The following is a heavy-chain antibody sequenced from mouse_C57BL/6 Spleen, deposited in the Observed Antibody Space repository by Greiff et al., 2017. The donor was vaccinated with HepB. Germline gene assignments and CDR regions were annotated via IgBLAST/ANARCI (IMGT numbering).Heavy chain of an antibody. CDR3: ARGGRSYCDY. V-gene: IGHV3-6*01. CDR2: ISYDGSN. J-gene: IGHJ2*01. Sequence: EVKLMESGPGLVKPSQSLSLTCSVTGYSITSGYYWNWIRQFPGNKLEWMGYISYDGSNNYNPSFKNRISITRDTSKNQFFLKLNSVTTEDTATYDCARGGRSYCDYWGQGTTLTVSS. CDR1: GYSITSGYY.